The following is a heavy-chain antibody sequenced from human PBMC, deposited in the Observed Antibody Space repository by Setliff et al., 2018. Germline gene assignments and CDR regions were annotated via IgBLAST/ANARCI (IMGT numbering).Heavy chain of an antibody. J-gene: IGHJ6*03. CDR3: AREGVDTRSSTDYRYYMDV. Sequence: VKVSCKASGDTFSSYAINWVRQAPGQGLEWMGGIIPIFGTANYAQKFQGRVTITADESTSTAYMGLSSLRTEDTAVYYCAREGVDTRSSTDYRYYMDVWGKGATVTVSS. V-gene: IGHV1-69*13. CDR1: GDTFSSYA. CDR2: IIPIFGTA. D-gene: IGHD5-18*01.